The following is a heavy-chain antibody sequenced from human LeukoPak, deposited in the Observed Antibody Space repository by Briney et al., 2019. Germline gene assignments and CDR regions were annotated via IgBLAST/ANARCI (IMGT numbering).Heavy chain of an antibody. J-gene: IGHJ4*02. Sequence: ASVKVSCKASGYTFTAYYIHWVRQAPGQGLEWMGRINPKNGDTNYAQKFQDRVTMTRDTSISTAYMELSRLRSDDTAVYYCARDSNRGDSLDYWGQGTLVTVSS. CDR2: INPKNGDT. CDR3: ARDSNRGDSLDY. D-gene: IGHD2-21*02. CDR1: GYTFTAYY. V-gene: IGHV1-2*06.